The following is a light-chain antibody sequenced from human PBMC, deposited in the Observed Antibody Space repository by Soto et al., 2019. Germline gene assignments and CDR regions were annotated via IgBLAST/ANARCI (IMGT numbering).Light chain of an antibody. J-gene: IGLJ3*02. CDR2: EVS. Sequence: QSALTQPPSASGSPGQSVTISCTGTSSDVGAYKYVSWYQQYPGKAPKLMIYEVSKRPSGVPDRFSGSKSGNTASLTVSGFQAEDEAEYYCTSYVGSNIWVFGGGTKLTVL. V-gene: IGLV2-8*01. CDR1: SSDVGAYKY. CDR3: TSYVGSNIWV.